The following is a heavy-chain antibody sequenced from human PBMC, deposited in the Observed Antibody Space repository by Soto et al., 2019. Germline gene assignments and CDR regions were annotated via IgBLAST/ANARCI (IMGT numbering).Heavy chain of an antibody. CDR3: ARLPTGYPNWFDP. CDR2: IHYRGDT. D-gene: IGHD3-9*01. J-gene: IGHJ5*02. Sequence: SETLSLTCTVSGASISTNHHNWAWVRQPPGKGLEWMGDIHYRGDTYFNPSLGSRLSMSVDTSKNQFSLKLTSVTAADTAVYYCARLPTGYPNWFDPWGQGTLVTVSS. V-gene: IGHV4-39*01. CDR1: GASISTNHHN.